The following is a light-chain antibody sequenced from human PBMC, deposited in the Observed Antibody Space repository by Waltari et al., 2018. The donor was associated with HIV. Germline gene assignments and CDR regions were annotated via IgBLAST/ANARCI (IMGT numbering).Light chain of an antibody. CDR3: QVWDGRGDPVI. V-gene: IGLV3-21*02. CDR2: DDR. CDR1: NIAATKS. J-gene: IGLJ2*01. Sequence: SYVLTQPPSVSVAPGQTARITSGGNNIAATKSVHWYRLNPGQAPVVVIYDDRDRPSGIPDRFSGSSSGDTATLTISRAEAGDEADYYCQVWDGRGDPVIFGGGTKLAVV.